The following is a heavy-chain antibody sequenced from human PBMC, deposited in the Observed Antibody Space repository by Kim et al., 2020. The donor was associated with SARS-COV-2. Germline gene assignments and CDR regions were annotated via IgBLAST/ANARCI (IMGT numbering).Heavy chain of an antibody. V-gene: IGHV1-18*01. CDR3: ARVLRFWSGYYSYYMDV. CDR1: GYTFTSYG. CDR2: ISAYNGNT. D-gene: IGHD3-3*01. Sequence: ASVKVSCKASGYTFTSYGISWVRQAPGQGLEWMGWISAYNGNTNYAQKLQGRVTMTTVTSTSTAYMELRSLRSDDTAVYYCARVLRFWSGYYSYYMDVWGKGTTVTVSS. J-gene: IGHJ6*03.